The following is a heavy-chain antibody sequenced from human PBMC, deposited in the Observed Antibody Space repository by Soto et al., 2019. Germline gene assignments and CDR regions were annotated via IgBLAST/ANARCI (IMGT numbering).Heavy chain of an antibody. Sequence: QVQLQESGPGLVKPSQTLSLTCTVSGGSISSGDYYWSWIRQPSVKGLEWIGYILYSGTTNYNPSIESRLTISVDTSKTQLSLKLTSVTAADPAVYYCARNGALAYWGRGTLVTVSS. CDR1: GGSISSGDYY. J-gene: IGHJ4*02. CDR2: ILYSGTT. V-gene: IGHV4-30-4*01. CDR3: ARNGALAY. D-gene: IGHD2-8*01.